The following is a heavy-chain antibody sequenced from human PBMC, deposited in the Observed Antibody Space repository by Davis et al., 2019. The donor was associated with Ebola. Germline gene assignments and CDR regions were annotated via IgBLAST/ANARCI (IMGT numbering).Heavy chain of an antibody. V-gene: IGHV4-34*01. J-gene: IGHJ5*02. CDR2: INHSGST. Sequence: MPSETLSLTCAVYGGSFSGYYWSWIRQPPGKGLAWIAEINHSGSTNYNPSLKSRVTISVDTSKNQFSLKLSSVTAADTAVYYCARGRAYNWFDPWGQGTLVTVSS. CDR1: GGSFSGYY. CDR3: ARGRAYNWFDP.